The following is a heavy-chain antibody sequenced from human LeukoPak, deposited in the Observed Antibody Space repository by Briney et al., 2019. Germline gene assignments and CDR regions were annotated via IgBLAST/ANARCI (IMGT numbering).Heavy chain of an antibody. J-gene: IGHJ4*02. CDR2: ISSSSSTI. V-gene: IGHV3-48*01. CDR3: ARALRGEGSGATGHY. CDR1: GFTFSSNS. D-gene: IGHD3-10*01. Sequence: GGSLRLSCAASGFTFSSNSMNWVRQAPGKGLEWISYISSSSSTIYYADSVKGRFTISRDNAKNSLYLQMDSLRAEDTAVYYCARALRGEGSGATGHYWGQGTLVTVSS.